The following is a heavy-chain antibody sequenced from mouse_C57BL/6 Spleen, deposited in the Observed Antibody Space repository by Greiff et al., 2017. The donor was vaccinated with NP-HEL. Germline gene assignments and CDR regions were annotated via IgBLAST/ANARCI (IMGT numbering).Heavy chain of an antibody. Sequence: EVMLVESGGGLVQPGGSMKLSCVASGFTFSNYWMNWVRQSPEKGLEWVAQIRLKSDNYATHYAESVKGRFTISRDDSKSSVYLQMNNLRAEDTGMYYCTGESAPITTVVADYWGQGTTLTVSS. CDR2: IRLKSDNYAT. V-gene: IGHV6-3*01. J-gene: IGHJ2*01. D-gene: IGHD1-1*01. CDR3: TGESAPITTVVADY. CDR1: GFTFSNYW.